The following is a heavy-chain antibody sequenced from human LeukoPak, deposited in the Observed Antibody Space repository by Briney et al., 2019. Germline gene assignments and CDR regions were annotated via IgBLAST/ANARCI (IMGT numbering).Heavy chain of an antibody. D-gene: IGHD2-2*01. CDR2: VNPVTGNA. CDR1: GYTFTNFD. J-gene: IGHJ4*02. V-gene: IGHV1-8*01. Sequence: ASVKVSCKASGYTFTNFDINWVRQAPGQGLEWMGWVNPVTGNAGSAQKFQGRVTLTRDTSISTAYMELSSLTSDDTAFYYCARAPMGTAAFYWGQGTLVTVSS. CDR3: ARAPMGTAAFY.